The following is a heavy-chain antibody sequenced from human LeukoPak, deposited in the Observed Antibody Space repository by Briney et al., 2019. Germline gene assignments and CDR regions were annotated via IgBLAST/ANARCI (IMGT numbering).Heavy chain of an antibody. CDR1: GYTFASYG. CDR3: AKDTASVGPRSSCCSNCFDP. V-gene: IGHV1-18*01. Sequence: ASVKVSCKASGYTFASYGVSWVRQAPGQGLEWMAWISPYNGNTNYAQKFQGRVTMTTDTSTSTAYMELRSLRSDDTAVYYCAKDTASVGPRSSCCSNCFDPWGQGTLVTVSS. J-gene: IGHJ5*02. CDR2: ISPYNGNT. D-gene: IGHD6-19*01.